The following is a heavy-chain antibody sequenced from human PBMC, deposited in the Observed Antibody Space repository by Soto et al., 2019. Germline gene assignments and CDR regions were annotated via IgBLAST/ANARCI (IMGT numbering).Heavy chain of an antibody. J-gene: IGHJ6*03. CDR1: GYIFTDYY. D-gene: IGHD6-6*01. Sequence: QVQLVQSGAEVKKPGASVKVSCKASGYIFTDYYMHSVRQAPGQELGWMGWINTNTGNPTYAQGFTGRFVFSLDTSVSTAYLQICSLKAEDTAVYYCAREGSSSSDNYYYYYMDVWGKGTTVTVSS. CDR3: AREGSSSSDNYYYYYMDV. V-gene: IGHV7-4-1*01. CDR2: INTNTGNP.